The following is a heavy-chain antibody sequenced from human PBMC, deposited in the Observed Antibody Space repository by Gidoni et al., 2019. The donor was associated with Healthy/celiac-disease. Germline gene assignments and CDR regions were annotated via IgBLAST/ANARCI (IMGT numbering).Heavy chain of an antibody. J-gene: IGHJ5*02. CDR2: INHSGST. V-gene: IGHV4-34*01. CDR1: GGSFSGYY. D-gene: IGHD5-12*01. CDR3: ARRGRWLQLSP. Sequence: QVQLQQWGAGLLKPSETLSLTCAVYGGSFSGYYWSWIRQPPGKGLEWIGEINHSGSTNYNPSLKSRVTISVDTSKNQFSLKLSSVTAADTSVYYCARRGRWLQLSPWGQGTLVTVSS.